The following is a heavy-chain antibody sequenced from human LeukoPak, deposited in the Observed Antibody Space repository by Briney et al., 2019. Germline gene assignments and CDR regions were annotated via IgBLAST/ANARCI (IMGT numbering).Heavy chain of an antibody. Sequence: SETLSLTCAVYGGSFSGYYWSWIRQPPGKGLEWIGEINHSGSTYYNPSLKSRVTISVDRSKNQFSLKLSSVTAADTAVYYCAXXXXXXXXYWVSGDAFDIWGQGTMVTVSS. D-gene: IGHD3-10*01. V-gene: IGHV4-34*01. CDR3: AXXXXXXXXYWVSGDAFDI. CDR2: INHSGST. J-gene: IGHJ3*02. CDR1: GGSFSGYY.